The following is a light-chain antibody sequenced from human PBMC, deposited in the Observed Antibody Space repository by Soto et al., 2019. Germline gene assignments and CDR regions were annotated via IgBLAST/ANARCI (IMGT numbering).Light chain of an antibody. CDR2: GAS. J-gene: IGKJ5*01. CDR1: QSVSSSY. V-gene: IGKV3-20*01. CDR3: QQYGSSPSIT. Sequence: EIVLTQSPGTLSLSPGERATRSCRASQSVSSSYLAWYQQKPGQAPRLLIYGASSRATGIPDRFSGSGSGTDFTLTISRLEPEDFAVYYCQQYGSSPSITFGQGTHGR.